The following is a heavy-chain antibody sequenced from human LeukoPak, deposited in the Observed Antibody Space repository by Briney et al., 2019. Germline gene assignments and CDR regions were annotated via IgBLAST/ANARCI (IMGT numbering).Heavy chain of an antibody. CDR3: ARPTTVTTISADAFDI. J-gene: IGHJ3*02. Sequence: GGSLRLSCAASGFTFSDYTMNWDRQAPGKGLEWVSSISSGGTYKYYADSVKGRFTISRDNAQNSLYLQMNSLRAEDSSVYYCARPTTVTTISADAFDIWGQGTMVTVSS. CDR1: GFTFSDYT. V-gene: IGHV3-21*01. D-gene: IGHD4-17*01. CDR2: ISSGGTYK.